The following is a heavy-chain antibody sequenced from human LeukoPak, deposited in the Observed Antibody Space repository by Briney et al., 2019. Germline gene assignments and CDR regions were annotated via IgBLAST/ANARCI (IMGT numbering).Heavy chain of an antibody. Sequence: GGSLILSCAASEFTFSSYGMHWVRQAPGKGLEWVAFIQFDGSNKYYADSVRGRFTVSRDSSKNMLYLQMNSLRAEDTAVYYCATSELWGQGTLVTVSS. J-gene: IGHJ4*02. CDR2: IQFDGSNK. CDR3: ATSEL. CDR1: EFTFSSYG. V-gene: IGHV3-30*02. D-gene: IGHD1-7*01.